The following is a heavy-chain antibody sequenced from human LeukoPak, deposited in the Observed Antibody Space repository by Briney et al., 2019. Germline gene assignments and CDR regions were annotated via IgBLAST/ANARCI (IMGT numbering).Heavy chain of an antibody. CDR1: GGSIDSYY. J-gene: IGHJ4*02. CDR3: ARVYQSAEYYFDY. D-gene: IGHD2-2*01. V-gene: IGHV4-59*01. CDR2: IYYTGST. Sequence: PSETLSLTCTASGGSIDSYYRSWIRQPPGKGLEWIGYIYYTGSTEYHPSLKSRVTISLDTSKNQFSLKLTSVTAADTAVYYCARVYQSAEYYFDYWGQGNLVSVSS.